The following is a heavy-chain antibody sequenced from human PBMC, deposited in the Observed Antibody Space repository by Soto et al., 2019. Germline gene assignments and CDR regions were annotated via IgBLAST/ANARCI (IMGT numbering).Heavy chain of an antibody. V-gene: IGHV3-21*02. CDR2: ISSRSTNT. CDR1: GFTFSSYT. Sequence: EVQLVESGGGLVKPGGSLRLSCEDSGFTFSSYTMNWVRRAPGKGLEWVSSISSRSTNTHYADSVRGRFTISRDNAKRSLYLQMNSRRAEDTAVYYCARGPLYYFYYWGQGTLVTVSS. J-gene: IGHJ4*02. CDR3: ARGPLYYFYY.